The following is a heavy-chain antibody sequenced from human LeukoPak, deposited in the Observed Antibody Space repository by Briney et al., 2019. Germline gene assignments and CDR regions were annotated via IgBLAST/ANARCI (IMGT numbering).Heavy chain of an antibody. Sequence: PTGGSLRLSCAASGFTFSSHWMSWVRQAPGKGLEWVANINQDGSEKYYVDSVKGRFTISRDNAKNSLYLQMNTLSPEDTAKYYCARDHVVDGLVFDYWGQGTLVTVSS. J-gene: IGHJ4*02. CDR3: ARDHVVDGLVFDY. CDR2: INQDGSEK. V-gene: IGHV3-7*01. D-gene: IGHD2-15*01. CDR1: GFTFSSHW.